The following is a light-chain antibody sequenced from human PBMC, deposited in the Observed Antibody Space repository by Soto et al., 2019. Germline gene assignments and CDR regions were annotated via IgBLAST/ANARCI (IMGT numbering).Light chain of an antibody. Sequence: QSALTQPPSASGSPGQSVTISCTGTSSDVGGYNSVSWYQQHPGRAPKLMIYEVSKRPSGVPDRFSGSKSGNTASLTVSGLQADDEADYCCPSHAGSDTRVFGGGTKVTVL. V-gene: IGLV2-8*01. J-gene: IGLJ3*02. CDR2: EVS. CDR1: SSDVGGYNS. CDR3: PSHAGSDTRV.